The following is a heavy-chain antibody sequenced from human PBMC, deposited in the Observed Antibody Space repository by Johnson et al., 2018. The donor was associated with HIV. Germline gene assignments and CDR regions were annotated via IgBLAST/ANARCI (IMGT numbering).Heavy chain of an antibody. CDR3: ARVVEAARVPLHDAFDI. Sequence: QVQLVESGGGVVQPGRSLRLSCAASGFTFSSYAMHWVRQAPGKGLEWVAVISYDGSHKYYADSVKGRVTISRDNSKNTLYLQMNSLRAEDTAVFYCARVVEAARVPLHDAFDIWGQGTVVTVSS. V-gene: IGHV3-30-3*01. D-gene: IGHD6-6*01. J-gene: IGHJ3*02. CDR1: GFTFSSYA. CDR2: ISYDGSHK.